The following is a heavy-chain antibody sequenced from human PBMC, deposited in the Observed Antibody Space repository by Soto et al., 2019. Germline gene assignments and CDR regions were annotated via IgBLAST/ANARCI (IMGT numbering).Heavy chain of an antibody. Sequence: SETLSLTCAVYGGSFSGYYWSWIRQSPRKGLEWIGEINHSGSTNYQPSLKSRVTVSRDMSKNQFSLNLLSVTAADTAVYFCARLSGPHVVRVVTRQSWFDPWGQGTLVTVSS. CDR2: INHSGST. D-gene: IGHD3-10*01. V-gene: IGHV4-34*01. CDR1: GGSFSGYY. CDR3: ARLSGPHVVRVVTRQSWFDP. J-gene: IGHJ5*02.